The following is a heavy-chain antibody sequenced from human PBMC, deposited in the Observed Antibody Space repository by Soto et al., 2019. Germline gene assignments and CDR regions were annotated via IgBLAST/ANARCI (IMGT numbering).Heavy chain of an antibody. Sequence: PGGSLRLSCAASVFTFSSYSMNWVRQAPGKGLEWVSYISSSSSTIYYADSVKGRFTISRDNAKNSLYLQMNSLRAEDTAVYYCASTPHQHAYDFWSGYSRGYYYYYYYMDVWGKGTTVTVSS. CDR3: ASTPHQHAYDFWSGYSRGYYYYYYYMDV. V-gene: IGHV3-48*01. D-gene: IGHD3-3*01. CDR1: VFTFSSYS. CDR2: ISSSSSTI. J-gene: IGHJ6*03.